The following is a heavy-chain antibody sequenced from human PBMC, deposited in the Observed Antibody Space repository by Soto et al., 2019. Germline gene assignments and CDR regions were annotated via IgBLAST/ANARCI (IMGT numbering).Heavy chain of an antibody. CDR3: AIHKTLSITIFGVVMQEYYYYGMDV. V-gene: IGHV1-69*12. CDR2: IIPIFGTA. D-gene: IGHD3-3*01. Sequence: QVQLVQSGAEVKKPGSSVKVSCKASGGTFSSYAISWVRQAPGQGLEWMGGIIPIFGTANYAQKFQGRVTITADESTSTAYMELSSLRSEDTAVYYCAIHKTLSITIFGVVMQEYYYYGMDVWGQGTTVTVSS. J-gene: IGHJ6*02. CDR1: GGTFSSYA.